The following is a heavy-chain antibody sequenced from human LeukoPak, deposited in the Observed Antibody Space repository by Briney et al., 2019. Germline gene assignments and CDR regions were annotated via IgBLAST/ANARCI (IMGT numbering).Heavy chain of an antibody. D-gene: IGHD2-2*01. J-gene: IGHJ3*02. V-gene: IGHV4-59*11. Sequence: SETLSLTCTVSGGSISSHYWSWIRQPPGKGLEWIGYIYYSGSANYNPSLKSRVTISVDTSKNQFSLKLSSVTAADTAVYYCARAHQLAFDIWGQGTMVTVSS. CDR1: GGSISSHY. CDR2: IYYSGSA. CDR3: ARAHQLAFDI.